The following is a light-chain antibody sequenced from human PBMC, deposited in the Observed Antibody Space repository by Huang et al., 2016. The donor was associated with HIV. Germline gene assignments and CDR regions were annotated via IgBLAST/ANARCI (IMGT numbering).Light chain of an antibody. CDR1: QTISSY. J-gene: IGKJ2*01. CDR2: ATS. V-gene: IGKV1-39*01. CDR3: QQSYSTPYT. Sequence: IQMTQSPSSLSASVGDRVTITCRASQTISSYLNWFQQKPGKDPNLLIYATSNLQSGVPSRFSGSGSATDFTLTISSLQPEDFATYYCQQSYSTPYTFGQGTKVEIK.